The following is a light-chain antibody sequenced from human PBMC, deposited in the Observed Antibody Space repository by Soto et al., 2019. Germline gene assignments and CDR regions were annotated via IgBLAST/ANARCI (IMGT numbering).Light chain of an antibody. CDR2: GAS. CDR3: QQYGSSPLT. Sequence: EIVLTQSPGTLSLSPGERATLSCRASQSVSSSYLAWYQQKPGQAPRLLIYGASSRSTGITYRFSGSGSGTDFNLTISRLDPEDFAVYYCQQYGSSPLTFGGGTKVEIK. CDR1: QSVSSSY. V-gene: IGKV3-20*01. J-gene: IGKJ4*01.